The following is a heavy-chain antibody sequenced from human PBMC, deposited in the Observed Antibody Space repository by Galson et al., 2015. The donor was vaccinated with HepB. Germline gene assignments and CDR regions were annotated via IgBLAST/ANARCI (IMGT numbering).Heavy chain of an antibody. V-gene: IGHV1-24*01. CDR2: FDPEDGET. CDR3: ANLGPTAMADYYYYGMDV. J-gene: IGHJ6*02. CDR1: GYTLTELS. Sequence: SVKVSCKVSGYTLTELSVHWVRQAPGKGLEWMGGFDPEDGETIYAQKFQGRVTMTEDTSTDTAYMELSSLRSEDTAVYYCANLGPTAMADYYYYGMDVWGQGTTVTVSS. D-gene: IGHD5-18*01.